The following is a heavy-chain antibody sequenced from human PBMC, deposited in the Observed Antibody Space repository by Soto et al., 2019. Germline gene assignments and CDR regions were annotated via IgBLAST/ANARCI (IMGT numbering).Heavy chain of an antibody. D-gene: IGHD3-10*01. V-gene: IGHV3-23*01. J-gene: IGHJ4*02. CDR3: AKKVNSGPGSQYFDY. CDR2: FRSGGDDGTT. CDR1: GFTFSSYS. Sequence: EVQLLESGGGLVQPGGSLRLSCVASGFTFSSYSVSWVRQAPGKGLEWVSGFRSGGDDGTTYYADSVKGRFTISRDNSKNTLFLQMNSLRAEDTAIYYCAKKVNSGPGSQYFDYWGQGTLVTVSS.